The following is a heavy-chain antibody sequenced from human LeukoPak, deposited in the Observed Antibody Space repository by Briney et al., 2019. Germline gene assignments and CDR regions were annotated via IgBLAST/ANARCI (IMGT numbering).Heavy chain of an antibody. CDR2: IYYSGST. CDR3: ARLVAADGMDV. CDR1: GGSISSYY. D-gene: IGHD2-15*01. V-gene: IGHV4-59*08. Sequence: SETLSLTCTVSGGSISSYYWSWIRQPPGKGLEWIGYIYYSGSTNYNPSLKSRVTISVDTSKSQFSLKLSSVTAADTAVYYCARLVAADGMDVWGQGTTVTVSS. J-gene: IGHJ6*02.